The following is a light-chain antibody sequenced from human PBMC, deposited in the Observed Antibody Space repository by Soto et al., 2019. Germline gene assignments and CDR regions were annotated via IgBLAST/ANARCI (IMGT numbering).Light chain of an antibody. J-gene: IGKJ1*01. V-gene: IGKV3-15*01. CDR1: QTVGSD. CDR3: QQYNNWPRP. Sequence: KQSPATLSVSPGDRAPLSCGASQTVGSDLVWYQQKPGHPPRLLIHGATTRATGIPARFSGSGSGTEFTLTISSLQSEDFAVYYCQQYNNWPRPFGQGTKVDIK. CDR2: GAT.